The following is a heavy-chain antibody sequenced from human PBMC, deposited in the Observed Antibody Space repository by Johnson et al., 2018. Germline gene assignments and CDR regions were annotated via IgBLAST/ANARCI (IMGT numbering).Heavy chain of an antibody. CDR2: ISYDGSNK. V-gene: IGHV3-30-3*02. CDR3: AKSLDSSSWDYYYVMDV. Sequence: QVQLVESGGGVVQPGRSLRLSCAASGFTFSSYAMHWVRQAPGKGLEWVAVISYDGSNKYYADSVKGRFTISRDNSKNTRYLQMNSLRAEETAVYYCAKSLDSSSWDYYYVMDVWGQGTTVTVSS. CDR1: GFTFSSYA. D-gene: IGHD6-13*01. J-gene: IGHJ6*02.